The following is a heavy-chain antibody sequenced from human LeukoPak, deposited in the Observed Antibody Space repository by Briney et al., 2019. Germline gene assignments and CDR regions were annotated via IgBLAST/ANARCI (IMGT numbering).Heavy chain of an antibody. CDR3: ARGPHWDPHFDY. CDR1: GYTFTSYD. Sequence: ASVKVSCKASGYTFTSYDINWVRQATGQGLEWMGWISAYNGDTNYAQKLQGRVTMTRDTSISTAYMELTRLRSDDTAVYYCARGPHWDPHFDYWGQGTLVTVSS. J-gene: IGHJ4*02. CDR2: ISAYNGDT. D-gene: IGHD7-27*01. V-gene: IGHV1-18*01.